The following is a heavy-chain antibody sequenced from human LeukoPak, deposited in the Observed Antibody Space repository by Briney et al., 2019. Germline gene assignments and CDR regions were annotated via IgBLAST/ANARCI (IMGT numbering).Heavy chain of an antibody. D-gene: IGHD3-10*01. CDR2: IIPIFGTA. J-gene: IGHJ4*02. CDR1: GGTFSSYG. CDR3: ARDEIDYYGSGSYYGSFDY. V-gene: IGHV1-69*05. Sequence: ASVKVSCKASGGTFSSYGISWVLQAPGQGLEWMGRIIPIFGTANYAQKFQGRVTITTDESTSTASMELSSLRSEDTAVYYCARDEIDYYGSGSYYGSFDYWGQGTLVTVSS.